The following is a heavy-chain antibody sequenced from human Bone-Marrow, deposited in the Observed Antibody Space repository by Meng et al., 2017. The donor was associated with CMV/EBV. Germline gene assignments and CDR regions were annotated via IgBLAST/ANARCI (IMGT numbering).Heavy chain of an antibody. CDR2: INPNSGTT. V-gene: IGHV1-2*02. CDR3: ARDLRPGTTIFGVRSVHYGMDV. J-gene: IGHJ6*02. Sequence: ASVKVSCKASGYTFTGYYMHWVRQAPGQGLEWMGWINPNSGTTNYAQKFQGRVTMTRDTSISTAYMELSRLRSDDTAVYYCARDLRPGTTIFGVRSVHYGMDVWGQGNTVTVSS. D-gene: IGHD3-3*01. CDR1: GYTFTGYY.